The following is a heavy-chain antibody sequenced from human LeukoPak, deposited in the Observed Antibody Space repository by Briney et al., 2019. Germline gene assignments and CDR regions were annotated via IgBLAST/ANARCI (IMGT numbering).Heavy chain of an antibody. V-gene: IGHV5-51*01. D-gene: IGHD3-22*01. Sequence: GESLQISCKGSGYSFTSYWIGWVRQMPGKGLEWMGIIYPGDSDTRYSPSFQGQVTISADKSISTAYLQWSSLKASDTAMYYCARLVGDSSGYYLAFDYWGQGTLVTVSS. J-gene: IGHJ4*02. CDR2: IYPGDSDT. CDR1: GYSFTSYW. CDR3: ARLVGDSSGYYLAFDY.